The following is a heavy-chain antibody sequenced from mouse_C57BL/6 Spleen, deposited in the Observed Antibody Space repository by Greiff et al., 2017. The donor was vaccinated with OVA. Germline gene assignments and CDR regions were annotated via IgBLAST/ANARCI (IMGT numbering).Heavy chain of an antibody. V-gene: IGHV5-9-1*02. CDR3: TRGEYGNCYYYAMDY. CDR2: ISSGGDYI. D-gene: IGHD2-10*02. Sequence: DVKLQESGEGLVKPGGSLKLSCAASGFTFSSYAMSWVRQTPEQRLEWVAYISSGGDYIYYADTVKGRFTISRDNARNTLYLHMSSLKSEDTAMYYCTRGEYGNCYYYAMDYWGKGTSVTVSS. J-gene: IGHJ4*01. CDR1: GFTFSSYA.